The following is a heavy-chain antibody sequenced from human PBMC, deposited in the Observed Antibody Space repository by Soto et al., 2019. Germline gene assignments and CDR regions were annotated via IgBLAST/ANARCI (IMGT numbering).Heavy chain of an antibody. D-gene: IGHD5-12*01. CDR3: AEAEGGMATSPDS. Sequence: EVQLVESGGGLVQPGTSLRVSCAASGFTFDDYAMHSVRQAPGKGVEWVSGVRWNGSIIGYADSVKGRFTIFRDNAKNSLFLQRNSLRPVDTAVYYCAEAEGGMATSPDSWGQGTLVTVPS. CDR1: GFTFDDYA. V-gene: IGHV3-9*01. J-gene: IGHJ4*02. CDR2: VRWNGSII.